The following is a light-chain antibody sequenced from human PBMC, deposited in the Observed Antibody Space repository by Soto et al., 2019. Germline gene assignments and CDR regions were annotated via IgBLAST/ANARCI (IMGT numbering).Light chain of an antibody. J-gene: IGLJ1*01. CDR1: SSDVGGYNY. Sequence: QSALTQPASVSGSPGQSITISCTGTSSDVGGYNYVSWYQQHPGKAPKHMIYDVSNRPSGVSNRLSGSKSGNTASLTISGLQADDEPDYYCSSYTSSSTLVFGTGTKLTVL. CDR2: DVS. V-gene: IGLV2-14*01. CDR3: SSYTSSSTLV.